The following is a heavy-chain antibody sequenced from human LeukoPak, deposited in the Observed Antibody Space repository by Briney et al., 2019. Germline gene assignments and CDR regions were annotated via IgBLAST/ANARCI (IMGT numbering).Heavy chain of an antibody. CDR2: IYYSGST. Sequence: PSETLSLTCTVSGGSISSYYWSWIRQPPGRGLEWIGYIYYSGSTNYNPSLKSRVTISVDTSKNQFSLKLSSVTAADTAVYYCARARTHDPYCSSTSCYSDAFDIWGQGTMVTVSS. CDR1: GGSISSYY. CDR3: ARARTHDPYCSSTSCYSDAFDI. J-gene: IGHJ3*02. V-gene: IGHV4-59*01. D-gene: IGHD2-2*01.